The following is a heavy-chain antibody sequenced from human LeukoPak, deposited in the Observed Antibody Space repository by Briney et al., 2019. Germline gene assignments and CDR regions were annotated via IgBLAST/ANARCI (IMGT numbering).Heavy chain of an antibody. V-gene: IGHV1-8*03. CDR1: GYTFTNYD. CDR3: ARGVGITMVRGVSRYYFDY. J-gene: IGHJ4*02. D-gene: IGHD3-10*01. Sequence: ASVKVSCKASGYTFTNYDINWVRQATGQGLEWMGWLNPNNGKTGYAQKFQGRVTITTDESTSTAYMELSSLRSKDTAVYYCARGVGITMVRGVSRYYFDYWGQGTLVTVSS. CDR2: LNPNNGKT.